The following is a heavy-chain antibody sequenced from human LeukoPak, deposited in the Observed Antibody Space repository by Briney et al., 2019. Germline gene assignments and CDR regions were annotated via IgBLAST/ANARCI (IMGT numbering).Heavy chain of an antibody. Sequence: GGSLRLSCAASGFTFSSYSMNWVRQAPGKGLEWVSSISSSSSYIYYADSVKGRFTIPRDNAKNSLYLQMNSLRAEDTAVYYCAREGAGAFDIWGQGTMVTVSS. CDR3: AREGAGAFDI. J-gene: IGHJ3*02. CDR1: GFTFSSYS. D-gene: IGHD1-26*01. V-gene: IGHV3-21*01. CDR2: ISSSSSYI.